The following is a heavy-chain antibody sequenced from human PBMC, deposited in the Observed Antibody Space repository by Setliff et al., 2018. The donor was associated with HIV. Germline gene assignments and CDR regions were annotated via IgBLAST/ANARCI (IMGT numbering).Heavy chain of an antibody. V-gene: IGHV4-59*11. CDR3: ARNGVGDAPFDS. CDR2: TYYSGGT. D-gene: IGHD3-3*01. J-gene: IGHJ4*02. Sequence: KPSETLSLTCTASGDSINSHYWSWIRQPPGKGLEWIGFTYYSGGTNYNPSLKSRVTISVDTSKNHFSLNLTSVTAADTAIYYCARNGVGDAPFDSWGQGTLVTVSS. CDR1: GDSINSHY.